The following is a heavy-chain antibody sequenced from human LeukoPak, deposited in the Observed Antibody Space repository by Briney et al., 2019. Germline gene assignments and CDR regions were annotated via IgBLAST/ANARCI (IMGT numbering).Heavy chain of an antibody. Sequence: SVKVSCKASGGTFSSYAISWVRQAPGQGLEWMGRIIPILGIANYAQKFQGRVTITRDTSASTAYMELSSLRSEDTAVYYCARGVQGDYYGSGSYNWFDPWGQGTLVTVSS. J-gene: IGHJ5*02. CDR2: IIPILGIA. CDR1: GGTFSSYA. V-gene: IGHV1-69*04. D-gene: IGHD3-10*01. CDR3: ARGVQGDYYGSGSYNWFDP.